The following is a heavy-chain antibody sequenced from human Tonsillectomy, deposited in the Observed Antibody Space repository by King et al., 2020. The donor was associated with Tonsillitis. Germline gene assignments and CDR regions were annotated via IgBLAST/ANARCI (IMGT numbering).Heavy chain of an antibody. V-gene: IGHV3-30*04. Sequence: VQLVESGGGVVQPGRSLRLSCAASGFTFSSYAMHGVRQATGKGLEGVAVISYDGSNKYYADSVKGRFTISRDNSKNTLYLQMNSLRAEDTAVYYCARTRRQWLVRGDAFDIWGQGTMVTVSS. CDR3: ARTRRQWLVRGDAFDI. J-gene: IGHJ3*02. D-gene: IGHD6-19*01. CDR2: ISYDGSNK. CDR1: GFTFSSYA.